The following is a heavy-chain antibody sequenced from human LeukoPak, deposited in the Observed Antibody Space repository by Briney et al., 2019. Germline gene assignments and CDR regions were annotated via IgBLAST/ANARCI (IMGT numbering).Heavy chain of an antibody. V-gene: IGHV3-74*01. D-gene: IGHD3-16*02. CDR3: ARARYDYVWGSYRHGGFDY. CDR2: INSDGSST. Sequence: PGGSLRLSCAASGFTLSSDWMHWVRQAPGKGLVWVSRINSDGSSTSYADSVKGRFTISRDNAKNTLYLQMNSLRAEDTAVYYCARARYDYVWGSYRHGGFDYWGQGTLVTVSS. CDR1: GFTLSSDW. J-gene: IGHJ4*02.